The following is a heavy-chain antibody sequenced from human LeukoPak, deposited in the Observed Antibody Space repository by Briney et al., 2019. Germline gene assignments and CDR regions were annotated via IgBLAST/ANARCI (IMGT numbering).Heavy chain of an antibody. CDR1: GFTFSSYG. J-gene: IGHJ3*02. Sequence: GRSLRLSCAASGFTFSSYGMHWVRQAPGKGLEWVAVIWYDGSNKYYADSVKGRFTISRDNSKNTLYLQMNSLRAEDTAVYYCARGNTGARDAFDIWGQGTMVTVSS. CDR3: ARGNTGARDAFDI. V-gene: IGHV3-33*01. CDR2: IWYDGSNK. D-gene: IGHD7-27*01.